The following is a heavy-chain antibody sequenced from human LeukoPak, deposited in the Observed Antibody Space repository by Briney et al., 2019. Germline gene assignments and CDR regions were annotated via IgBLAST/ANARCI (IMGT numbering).Heavy chain of an antibody. CDR3: ARDKAAGLGIFDY. J-gene: IGHJ4*02. CDR2: INPNSGGT. Sequence: ASVKVSCKASGYTFTGYYMHWVRQAPGQGLEWMGWINPNSGGTNYAQKFQGRVTMTRDTSISTAYMELSRLRSDDTAVYYCARDKAAGLGIFDYWGQRTLVTVSS. V-gene: IGHV1-2*02. D-gene: IGHD6-13*01. CDR1: GYTFTGYY.